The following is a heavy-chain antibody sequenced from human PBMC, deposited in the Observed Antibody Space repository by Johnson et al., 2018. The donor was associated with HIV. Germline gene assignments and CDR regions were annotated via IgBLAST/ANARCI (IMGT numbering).Heavy chain of an antibody. Sequence: QVHLVESGGGVVQPGRSLRLSCAASGFTFSSYGMHWVRQAPGKGLEWVAVIWYDGSNKYYADSVKGRFTISRDNSKNTLYLQMNSLRAEDTAVYYCAKQQLVPDDAFDIWGQGTKVNVSS. CDR3: AKQQLVPDDAFDI. CDR2: IWYDGSNK. J-gene: IGHJ3*02. CDR1: GFTFSSYG. V-gene: IGHV3-33*06. D-gene: IGHD6-6*01.